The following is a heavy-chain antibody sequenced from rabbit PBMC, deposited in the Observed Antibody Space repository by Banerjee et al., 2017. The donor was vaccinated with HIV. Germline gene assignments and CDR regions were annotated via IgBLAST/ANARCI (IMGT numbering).Heavy chain of an antibody. Sequence: QEQLEESGGGLVLPGGSLTLTCKASGFSFSSSYWICWVRQAPGKGLEWIACIYGGSSRSTYCASCAKGRFTISKTSSTTVTLQMTSLTAADTATYFYARGGYYGGDGSDLWGQGTLVTVS. CDR1: GFSFSSSYW. CDR2: IYGGSSRST. V-gene: IGHV1S45*01. D-gene: IGHD2-1*01. CDR3: ARGGYYGGDGSDL. J-gene: IGHJ2*01.